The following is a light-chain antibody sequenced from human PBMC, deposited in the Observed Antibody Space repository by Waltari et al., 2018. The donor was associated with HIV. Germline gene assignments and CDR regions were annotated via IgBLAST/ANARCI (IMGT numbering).Light chain of an antibody. CDR2: EVT. V-gene: IGLV2-8*01. CDR1: SRDGGWFYF. CDR3: SSYAGNNNYV. J-gene: IGLJ1*01. Sequence: ALTQPPPAAGSPWQSGPHPLPWNSRDGGWFYFCPWYQQHPGKAPKLLIYEVTKRPSGVPDRFFGSKSGNTASLTVSGLQAEDEADYHCSSYAGNNNYVFGTGTKVTVL.